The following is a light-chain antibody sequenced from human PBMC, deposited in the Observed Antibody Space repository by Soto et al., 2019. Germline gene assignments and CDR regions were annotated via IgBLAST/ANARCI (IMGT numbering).Light chain of an antibody. V-gene: IGKV1-33*01. Sequence: RMTDTPSFRPACVVYRAFIICLASQDISNFLNWYHQAPGKAPQLLIYDVSNLQPGVASRFSGSGSGTDFTFTISTVQPEDIGTFYCQQYDKLTVSFGGGSKVDIK. CDR3: QQYDKLTVS. J-gene: IGKJ4*01. CDR1: QDISNF. CDR2: DVS.